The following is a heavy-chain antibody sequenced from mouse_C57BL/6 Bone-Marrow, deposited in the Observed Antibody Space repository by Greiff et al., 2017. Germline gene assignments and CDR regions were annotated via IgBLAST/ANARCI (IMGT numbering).Heavy chain of an antibody. CDR3: ARHEEGDYYCSSSFAY. V-gene: IGHV1-62-2*01. D-gene: IGHD1-1*01. J-gene: IGHJ3*01. Sequence: QVQLKQSGAELVKPGASVKLSCKASGYTFTEYTIHWVKQRSGQGLEWIGWFYPGSGSIKYNEKFKDKATLTADKSSSTVYMELSRLTSEDSAVYFCARHEEGDYYCSSSFAYWGQGTLVTVSS. CDR2: FYPGSGSI. CDR1: GYTFTEYT.